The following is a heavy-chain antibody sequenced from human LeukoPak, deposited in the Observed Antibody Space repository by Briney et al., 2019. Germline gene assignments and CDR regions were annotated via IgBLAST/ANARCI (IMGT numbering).Heavy chain of an antibody. CDR3: ARQAISGYDPPPFDS. V-gene: IGHV4-39*01. CDR2: LYYSGST. D-gene: IGHD5-12*01. CDR1: GGSISSSSSY. J-gene: IGHJ4*02. Sequence: PSETLSLTCTVSGGSISSSSSYWGWIRQPPGKGLEWIGNLYYSGSTYYNPSLKSRVTISVDTSKNHFSLKLSSVTAADTAFYYCARQAISGYDPPPFDSWGQGTLVTVSS.